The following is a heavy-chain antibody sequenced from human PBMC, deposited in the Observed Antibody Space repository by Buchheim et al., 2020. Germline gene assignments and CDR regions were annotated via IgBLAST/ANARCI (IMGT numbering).Heavy chain of an antibody. CDR2: IYYSGST. V-gene: IGHV4-39*01. J-gene: IGHJ4*02. CDR1: GGSISSSSYY. Sequence: QLQLQESGPGLVKPSETLSLTCTVSGGSISSSSYYWGWIRQPPGKGLEWIGGIYYSGSTYYNPSLKSRVTISVDTSKNHFSLKLSSVTAADTAVYYCARRMRQGYCSGGSCYSDFDYWGQGTL. D-gene: IGHD2-15*01. CDR3: ARRMRQGYCSGGSCYSDFDY.